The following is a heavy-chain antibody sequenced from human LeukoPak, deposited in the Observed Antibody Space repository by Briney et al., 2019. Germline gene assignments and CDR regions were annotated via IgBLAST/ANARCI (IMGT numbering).Heavy chain of an antibody. J-gene: IGHJ6*03. CDR3: ARVKTSITVTRYYYYMDV. V-gene: IGHV4-34*01. Sequence: SETLSLTCAVYGGSFSGYYWSWIRQPPGKGLEWIGEINHSGSTNYNPSPKSRVTISVDTSKNQFSLKLSSVTAADTAVYYCARVKTSITVTRYYYYMDVWGKGTTVTVSS. CDR2: INHSGST. D-gene: IGHD4-17*01. CDR1: GGSFSGYY.